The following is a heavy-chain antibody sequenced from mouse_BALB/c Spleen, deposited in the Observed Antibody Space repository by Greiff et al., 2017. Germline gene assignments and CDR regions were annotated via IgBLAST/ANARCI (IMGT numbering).Heavy chain of an antibody. CDR1: GYAFTNYL. J-gene: IGHJ3*01. V-gene: IGHV1-54*01. D-gene: IGHD2-3*01. Sequence: VKLQESGAELVRPGTSVKVSCKASGYAFTNYLIEWVKQRPGQGLEWIGVINPGSGGTNYNEKFKGKATLTADKSSSTAYMQLSSLTSDDSAVYFCAREGYDGFAYWGQGTLVTVSA. CDR3: AREGYDGFAY. CDR2: INPGSGGT.